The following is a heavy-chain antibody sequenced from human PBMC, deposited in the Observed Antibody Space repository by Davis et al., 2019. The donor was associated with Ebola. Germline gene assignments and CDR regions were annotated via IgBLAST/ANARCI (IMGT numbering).Heavy chain of an antibody. Sequence: PGGSLRLSCKGSGYSFTSYWIGWVRQMPGKGLEWMGIIYPGDSDTRYSPSFQGQVTVSVDKSINTAYLQWSSLKASDTAMYYCARGGYSYTYYYYGMDVWGQGTTVTVSS. J-gene: IGHJ6*02. CDR3: ARGGYSYTYYYYGMDV. CDR2: IYPGDSDT. D-gene: IGHD5-18*01. CDR1: GYSFTSYW. V-gene: IGHV5-51*01.